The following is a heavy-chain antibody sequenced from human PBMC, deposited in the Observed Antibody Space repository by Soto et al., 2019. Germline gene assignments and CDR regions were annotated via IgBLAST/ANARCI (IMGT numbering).Heavy chain of an antibody. J-gene: IGHJ5*02. CDR2: INAGNGNT. Sequence: GASVKVSCKASGYTFTSYAMHWVRQAPGQRLEWMGWINAGNGNTKYSQKFQGRVTITRDTSASTAYMELSSLRSEDTAVYYCARAVEYYDSSGYLFWFDPWGQGTLVTVSS. CDR1: GYTFTSYA. CDR3: ARAVEYYDSSGYLFWFDP. V-gene: IGHV1-3*01. D-gene: IGHD3-22*01.